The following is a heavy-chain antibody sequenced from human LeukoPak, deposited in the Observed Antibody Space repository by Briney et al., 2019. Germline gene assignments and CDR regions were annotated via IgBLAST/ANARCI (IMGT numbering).Heavy chain of an antibody. J-gene: IGHJ5*02. Sequence: SVKVSCKASGYTFTSYDINWVRQATGQGLEWMGWMNPNSGNTGYAQKFQGRVTMTRNTSISTAYMELSSLRSEDTAVYYCARDYSRIAAAGTGFDPWGQGTLVTVSS. CDR1: GYTFTSYD. CDR3: ARDYSRIAAAGTGFDP. CDR2: MNPNSGNT. V-gene: IGHV1-8*01. D-gene: IGHD6-13*01.